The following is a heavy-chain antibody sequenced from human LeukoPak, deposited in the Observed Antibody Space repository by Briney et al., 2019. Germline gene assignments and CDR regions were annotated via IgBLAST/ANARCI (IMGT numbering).Heavy chain of an antibody. CDR2: INPNSGGT. D-gene: IGHD3-3*01. V-gene: IGHV1-2*06. CDR1: GYTFTGYY. J-gene: IGHJ4*02. CDR3: ARLDFWSGYYFDY. Sequence: ATVKVSCXASGYTFTGYYMHWVRRAPGQGLEWTGRINPNSGGTNYAQKFQGRVTMTRDTSISTAYMELSRLRSDDTAVYYSARLDFWSGYYFDYWGQGTLVTVSS.